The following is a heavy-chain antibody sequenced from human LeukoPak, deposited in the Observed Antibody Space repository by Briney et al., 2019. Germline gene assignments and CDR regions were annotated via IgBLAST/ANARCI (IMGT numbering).Heavy chain of an antibody. CDR1: GGSISSYY. CDR3: ARALYYDYVWGSYSAWFDP. Sequence: KPSETLSLTCTVSGGSISSYYWSWIRQPPGKGLEWIGYIYYSGSTNYNPSLKSRVTISVDTSKNQFSLKLSSVTAADTAVYYCARALYYDYVWGSYSAWFDPWGQGTLVTVSS. CDR2: IYYSGST. V-gene: IGHV4-59*01. J-gene: IGHJ5*02. D-gene: IGHD3-16*01.